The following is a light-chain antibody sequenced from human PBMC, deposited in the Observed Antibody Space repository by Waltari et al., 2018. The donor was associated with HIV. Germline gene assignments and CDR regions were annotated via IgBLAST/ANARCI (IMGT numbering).Light chain of an antibody. CDR3: CSYAGSSSYV. V-gene: IGLV2-23*02. CDR2: EVN. J-gene: IGLJ1*01. CDR1: SSDVGSYNL. Sequence: QSALTQPASVSGSPGQSITISCTGTSSDVGSYNLVSWYQKHPGKAPKLMIYEVNKLPSGVSNRFSGSKSGNTASLTISGLQAEDEADYYCCSYAGSSSYVFGSGTKVTVL.